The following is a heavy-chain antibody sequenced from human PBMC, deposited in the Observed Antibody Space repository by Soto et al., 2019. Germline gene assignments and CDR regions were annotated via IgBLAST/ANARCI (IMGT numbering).Heavy chain of an antibody. CDR2: ISYDGSNK. D-gene: IGHD2-15*01. CDR3: AKSTLVVVAATGYMDV. Sequence: GGSLRLSCAASGFTFSSYGMHWVRQAPGKGLEWVAVISYDGSNKYYADSVKGRFTISRDNSKNTLYLQMNSLRAEDTAVYYCAKSTLVVVAATGYMDVWGQGTKVTVYS. V-gene: IGHV3-30*18. J-gene: IGHJ6*02. CDR1: GFTFSSYG.